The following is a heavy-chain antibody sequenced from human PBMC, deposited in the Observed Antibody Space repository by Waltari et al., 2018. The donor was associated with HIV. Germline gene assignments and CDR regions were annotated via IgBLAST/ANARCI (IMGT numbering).Heavy chain of an antibody. J-gene: IGHJ6*02. V-gene: IGHV3-7*01. D-gene: IGHD5-12*01. Sequence: ELHLVQSGSNMVQTGGSLRLSCPDSGSPFGYSGLRWVRQAPGKGLAWVATMRYYGSAEVYVDSVKGRFTISRDNAKSSVYLQMNSLRVEDSAIYYCASSRSDYDTKYYGMGVWGQGTTVSVSS. CDR3: ASSRSDYDTKYYGMGV. CDR1: GSPFGYSG. CDR2: MRYYGSAE.